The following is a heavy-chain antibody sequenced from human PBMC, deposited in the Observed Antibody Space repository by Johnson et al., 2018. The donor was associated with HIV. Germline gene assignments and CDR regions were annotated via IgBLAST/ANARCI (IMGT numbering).Heavy chain of an antibody. V-gene: IGHV3-23*04. Sequence: VQLVESGGGVVRPGGSLRLSCAASGFTFDDYAMSWVRQAPGKGLEWVSGISGGGGSTYYADSVKGRFTISRDNSKNTLYLQMNSLRAEDTAIYYCARPIARGASDIWGQGTMVTVSS. CDR2: ISGGGGST. J-gene: IGHJ3*02. D-gene: IGHD3-10*01. CDR1: GFTFDDYA. CDR3: ARPIARGASDI.